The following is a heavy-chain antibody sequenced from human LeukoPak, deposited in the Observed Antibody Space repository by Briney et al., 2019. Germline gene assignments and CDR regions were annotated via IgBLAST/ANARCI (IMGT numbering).Heavy chain of an antibody. J-gene: IGHJ4*02. CDR1: GFAFSNYG. Sequence: PGGSLRLSCAVAGFAFSNYGMHWVRQAPGKGLEWVAFVRYDESNEYYADSVKGRFTISRDNSRNTLYLQMNSLRAEDTGVYSCAKDSNSGYVSVGPDYWGLGTLVTVSS. CDR3: AKDSNSGYVSVGPDY. D-gene: IGHD5-12*01. CDR2: VRYDESNE. V-gene: IGHV3-30*02.